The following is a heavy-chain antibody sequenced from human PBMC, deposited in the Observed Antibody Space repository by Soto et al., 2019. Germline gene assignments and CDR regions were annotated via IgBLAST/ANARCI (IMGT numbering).Heavy chain of an antibody. Sequence: SLKVSCKGSLYSFTSYWICLVLKMPWKGLECMGIIYPGDSDTRYSPSFQGQVTISADKSISTAYLQWSSLKASDTAMYYCATTMVSNYYYGMEVWGQGTTVTVS. V-gene: IGHV5-51*01. CDR1: LYSFTSYW. CDR2: IYPGDSDT. CDR3: ATTMVSNYYYGMEV. D-gene: IGHD3-10*01. J-gene: IGHJ6*02.